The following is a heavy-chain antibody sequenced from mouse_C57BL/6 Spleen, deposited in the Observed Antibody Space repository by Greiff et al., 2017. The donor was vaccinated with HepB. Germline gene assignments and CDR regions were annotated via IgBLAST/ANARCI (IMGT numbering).Heavy chain of an antibody. CDR2: ISDGGSYT. J-gene: IGHJ4*01. D-gene: IGHD4-1*01. CDR3: ARDNWDNAMDY. Sequence: EVHLVESGGGLVKPGGSLKLSCAASGFTFSSYAMSWVRQTPEKRLEWVATISDGGSYTYYPDNVKGRFTISRDNAKNNLYLQMSHLKSEDTAMYYCARDNWDNAMDYWGQGTSVTVSS. V-gene: IGHV5-4*01. CDR1: GFTFSSYA.